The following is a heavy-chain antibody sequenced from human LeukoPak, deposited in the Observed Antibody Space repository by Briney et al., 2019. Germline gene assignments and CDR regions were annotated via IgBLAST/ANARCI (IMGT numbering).Heavy chain of an antibody. CDR1: GGSISSGGYS. CDR2: IYHSGST. J-gene: IGHJ3*02. D-gene: IGHD3-22*01. CDR3: ARVGYYYDSSGSRDAFDI. V-gene: IGHV4-30-2*01. Sequence: SETLSLTCAVSGGSISSGGYSWSWIRQPPGKGLEWIGYIYHSGSTYYNPSLKSRVTISVDRSKNQFSLKLSSVTAADTAVYYCARVGYYYDSSGSRDAFDIWGQGTMVTVSS.